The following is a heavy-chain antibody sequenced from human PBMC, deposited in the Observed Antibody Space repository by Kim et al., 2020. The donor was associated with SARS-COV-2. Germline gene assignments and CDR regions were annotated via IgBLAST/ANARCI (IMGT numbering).Heavy chain of an antibody. CDR2: ISDRGGTK. V-gene: IGHV3-23*01. J-gene: IGHJ4*02. CDR3: AKRALSENYFDY. Sequence: APGKGLEWVSAISDRGGTKNYADSVKGRFTISRDNSKNTVYLHMNSLRAEDTAIYYCAKRALSENYFDYWGQGTLVTVSS.